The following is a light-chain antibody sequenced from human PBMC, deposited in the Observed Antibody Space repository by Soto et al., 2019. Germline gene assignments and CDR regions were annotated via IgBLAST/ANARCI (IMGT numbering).Light chain of an antibody. J-gene: IGKJ2*01. CDR1: QSVSSY. CDR3: QQRSNWPVYT. CDR2: DAS. Sequence: EIVLTQSPATLSLSPGERATLSCRASQSVSSYLAWYQQKPGQAPRLLIYDASNRATGIPARFSGSGSGTDFTITISSLEPEDFAVYYCQQRSNWPVYTFGQGTKLEIK. V-gene: IGKV3-11*01.